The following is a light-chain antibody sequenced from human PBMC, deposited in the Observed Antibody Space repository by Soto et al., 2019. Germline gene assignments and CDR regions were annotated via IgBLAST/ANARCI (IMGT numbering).Light chain of an antibody. CDR1: QIVSSSY. CDR2: GAS. CDR3: QRYGSSRT. J-gene: IGKJ1*01. V-gene: IGKV3-20*01. Sequence: ESVLTQSPGTLSLSPGERATLSCRASQIVSSSYLAWYQQKPGQAPRLLIYGASSRATSSPDRFSDSGSGTDFILTSSRLEPEDVAVYFCQRYGSSRTFGHGTTVEI.